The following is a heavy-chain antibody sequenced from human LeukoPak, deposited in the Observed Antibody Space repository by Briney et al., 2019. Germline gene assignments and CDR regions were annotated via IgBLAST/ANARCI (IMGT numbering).Heavy chain of an antibody. Sequence: GGSLRLSCAASGFTFSSYAMSWVRQAPGKGLEWVLGISWNGDTIGYADSVKGRFTVSRDNAKNSVYLQMNNLRTEDTALYYCAKASEERYSGYDDYLHYWGQGTLVTVSS. CDR1: GFTFSSYA. V-gene: IGHV3-9*01. D-gene: IGHD3-16*01. CDR2: ISWNGDTI. CDR3: AKASEERYSGYDDYLHY. J-gene: IGHJ4*02.